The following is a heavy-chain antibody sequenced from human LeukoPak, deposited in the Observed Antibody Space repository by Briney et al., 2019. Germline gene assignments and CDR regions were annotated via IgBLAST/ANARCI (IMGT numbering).Heavy chain of an antibody. Sequence: GGSLRLSCAASGFTFSSYGIHWVRQAPGKGLEWVAVVSSDGSIKYYADSGKGRFTISRDTSKSTVYLQMNSLGTEDTAFYYCARGYSSSWLGYFDYWGQGTLVTVSS. V-gene: IGHV3-30*03. J-gene: IGHJ4*02. CDR2: VSSDGSIK. CDR1: GFTFSSYG. D-gene: IGHD6-13*01. CDR3: ARGYSSSWLGYFDY.